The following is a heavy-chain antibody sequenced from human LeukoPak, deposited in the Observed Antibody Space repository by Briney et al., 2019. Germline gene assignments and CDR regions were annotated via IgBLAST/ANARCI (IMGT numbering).Heavy chain of an antibody. D-gene: IGHD2-21*01. J-gene: IGHJ4*02. V-gene: IGHV3-53*01. CDR3: ARYYSGHRTEAFDY. Sequence: PGGSLRLSCAASGFTVSSNYMSWVRQAPGKGLEWVSVIYSGGSTYYADSVKGRFTISRDNSKNTLYLQMNSPRAEDTAVYYCARYYSGHRTEAFDYWGQGTLVTVSS. CDR1: GFTVSSNY. CDR2: IYSGGST.